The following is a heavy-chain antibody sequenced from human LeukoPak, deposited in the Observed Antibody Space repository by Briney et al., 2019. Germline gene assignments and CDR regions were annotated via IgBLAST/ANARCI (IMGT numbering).Heavy chain of an antibody. V-gene: IGHV5-51*01. D-gene: IGHD3-22*01. Sequence: GESLKISCKASGHSFISYWIGWVRQMPGKGLEWMGIIYPGDSDTRYSPSFQGQVTISVDKSFSTAYLQLSSLKASDTAMYYCARAYYVDSSGYFPFDNWGQGTLVTVSS. J-gene: IGHJ4*02. CDR2: IYPGDSDT. CDR1: GHSFISYW. CDR3: ARAYYVDSSGYFPFDN.